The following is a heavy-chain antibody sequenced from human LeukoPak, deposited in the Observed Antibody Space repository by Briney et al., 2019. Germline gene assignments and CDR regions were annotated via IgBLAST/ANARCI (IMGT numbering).Heavy chain of an antibody. Sequence: GGSLRLSCAASGFTFSSYWMHWVRQAPGKGLMRVSRINTDGSSSNYAGSVKGRFTISRDNAKNTLYLQMNSLRAEDTAVYYCARVYSYSDPMDHWGQGTLVTVSS. CDR1: GFTFSSYW. CDR2: INTDGSSS. J-gene: IGHJ4*02. CDR3: ARVYSYSDPMDH. V-gene: IGHV3-74*01. D-gene: IGHD1-26*01.